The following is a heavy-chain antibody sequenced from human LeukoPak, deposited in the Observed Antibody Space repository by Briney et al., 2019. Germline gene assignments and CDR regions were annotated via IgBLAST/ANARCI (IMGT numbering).Heavy chain of an antibody. V-gene: IGHV4-39*07. J-gene: IGHJ6*03. Sequence: SETLSLTCTVSGGSISSSSYYWGWIRQPPGKGLEWIGSIYYSGSTYYNPSLKSRVTISVDTSKNQFSLKLSSVTAADTALYYXXXXXXXXXXXXXXXRDPRYYYINVWGKGTTVTVSS. CDR3: XXXXXXXXXXXXXXRDPRYYYINV. CDR2: IYYSGST. D-gene: IGHD5-24*01. CDR1: GGSISSSSYY.